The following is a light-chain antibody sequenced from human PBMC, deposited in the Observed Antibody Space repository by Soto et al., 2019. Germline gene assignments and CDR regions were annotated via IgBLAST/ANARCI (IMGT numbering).Light chain of an antibody. CDR2: GAS. Sequence: EIVMTQSPATLSVSPGERVTLSCRASQSVRSNLAWYQQKPGQAPRLLIYGASTRATGIPARFSGSGSGTGFTLTISTLQSEDFAVYYCQQYNNWHTFGPGTKVDIK. CDR1: QSVRSN. V-gene: IGKV3-15*01. J-gene: IGKJ3*01. CDR3: QQYNNWHT.